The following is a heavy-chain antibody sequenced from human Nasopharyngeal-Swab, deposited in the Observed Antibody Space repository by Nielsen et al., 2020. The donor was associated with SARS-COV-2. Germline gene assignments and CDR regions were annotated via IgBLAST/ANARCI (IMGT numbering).Heavy chain of an antibody. CDR1: GFTFRSYS. J-gene: IGHJ3*02. Sequence: GESLKISCAASGFTFRSYSMNWVRQAPGKGLEWVSYISSSSSTIYYADSVKGRFTISRDNAKNSLYLQMNSLRDEDTAVYYCARATPAFDIWGQGTMVTVSS. CDR3: ARATPAFDI. V-gene: IGHV3-48*02. CDR2: ISSSSSTI.